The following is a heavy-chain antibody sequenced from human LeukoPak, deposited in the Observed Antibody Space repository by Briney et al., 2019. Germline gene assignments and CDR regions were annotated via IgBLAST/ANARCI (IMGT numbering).Heavy chain of an antibody. CDR2: IYYSGST. D-gene: IGHD2-2*01. CDR3: ARGLRTRYCSSTSCYDYYYYYMDV. J-gene: IGHJ6*03. V-gene: IGHV4-59*01. CDR1: GGSISSYY. Sequence: SETLSLTCTVSGGSISSYYWSWIRQPPGKGLEWIGYIYYSGSTNYNPSLKSRVTISADTSKNQFSLKLSSVTAADTAVYYCARGLRTRYCSSTSCYDYYYYYMDVWGKGTTVTVSS.